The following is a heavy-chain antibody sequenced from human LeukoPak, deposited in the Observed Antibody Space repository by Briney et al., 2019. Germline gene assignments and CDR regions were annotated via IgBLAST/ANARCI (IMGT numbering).Heavy chain of an antibody. J-gene: IGHJ6*03. CDR2: IIPIFGTT. V-gene: IGHV1-69*05. D-gene: IGHD5-24*01. Sequence: ASVKVSCKASGGTFSNDGISWVRQAPGQGLEWMGGIIPIFGTTKYAQKFQGRVAITRDDSTSTAYMELSSLRSDDTAVYYCARMPTNMYYYFYMDVWGKGTTVTVSS. CDR3: ARMPTNMYYYFYMDV. CDR1: GGTFSNDG.